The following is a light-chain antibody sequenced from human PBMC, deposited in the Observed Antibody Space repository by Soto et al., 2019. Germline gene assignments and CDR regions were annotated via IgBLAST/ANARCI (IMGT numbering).Light chain of an antibody. CDR3: QQYNSYPLT. V-gene: IGKV1-5*03. CDR2: KAS. Sequence: HMTQSPYSLSAAVRDRVTITLRASQTISSWLAWYQQKPGKAPKLLIYKASTLKSGVPSRFSGSGSGTEFTLTISSLQPDDFATYYCQQYNSYPLTFGGGTKVDIK. J-gene: IGKJ4*01. CDR1: QTISSW.